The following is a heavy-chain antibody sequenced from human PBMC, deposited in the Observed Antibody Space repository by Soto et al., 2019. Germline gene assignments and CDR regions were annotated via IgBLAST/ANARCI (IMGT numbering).Heavy chain of an antibody. Sequence: ASVKVSCKASGGTFSSYTISWVRQAPGKGLEWMGGFDPEDGETIYAQKFQGRVTMTEDTSADTAYMELSSLRSEDTAVYYCATAGRTAKYYYYYYMDVWGKGTTVTVSS. V-gene: IGHV1-24*01. J-gene: IGHJ6*03. CDR2: FDPEDGET. CDR3: ATAGRTAKYYYYYYMDV. D-gene: IGHD6-25*01. CDR1: GGTFSSYT.